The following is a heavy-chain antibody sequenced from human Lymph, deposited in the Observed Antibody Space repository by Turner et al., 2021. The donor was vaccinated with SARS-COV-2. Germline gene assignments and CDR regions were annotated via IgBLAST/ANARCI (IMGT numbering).Heavy chain of an antibody. D-gene: IGHD6-13*01. CDR1: GIIVSRNY. J-gene: IGHJ6*02. CDR3: ARDLGTYGMDV. V-gene: IGHV3-53*02. Sequence: EVQLVETGGGFIQPGGSLRLSCAASGIIVSRNYMNWVRQAPGKGLEWVSVIYSGGTTYYADSVKGRFTISRDNSKNTLYLQMNSLRVEVTAVYYCARDLGTYGMDVWGQGTTVTVSS. CDR2: IYSGGTT.